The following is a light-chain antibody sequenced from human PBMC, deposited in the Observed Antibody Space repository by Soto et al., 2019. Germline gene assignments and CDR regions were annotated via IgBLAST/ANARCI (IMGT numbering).Light chain of an antibody. CDR2: GAA. V-gene: IGKV3-15*01. J-gene: IGKJ2*01. CDR1: QSVSST. Sequence: EIVVTKSPATMSVSPGAIATLSCRASQSVSSTLSWYHQKPGQAPRLLIYGAATRASGIPARFSGSGSGTAYTLIIISLQSEDVAVYYCQQYNDWLPHTFGQGTKLEIK. CDR3: QQYNDWLPHT.